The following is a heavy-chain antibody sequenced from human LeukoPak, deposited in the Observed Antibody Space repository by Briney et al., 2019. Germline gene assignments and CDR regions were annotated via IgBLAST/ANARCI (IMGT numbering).Heavy chain of an antibody. V-gene: IGHV1-3*01. D-gene: IGHD2-2*01. J-gene: IGHJ5*02. Sequence: GASVKVSCTASGYTFTTYAIHWVRQAPGQGLEWMGWINAGNGNTKYSQKLQGRVTITRDTSASTAYMQLSSLRSEDTAVYYCARTPSCSSTSCYEAWFDPWGQGTLVTVSS. CDR2: INAGNGNT. CDR3: ARTPSCSSTSCYEAWFDP. CDR1: GYTFTTYA.